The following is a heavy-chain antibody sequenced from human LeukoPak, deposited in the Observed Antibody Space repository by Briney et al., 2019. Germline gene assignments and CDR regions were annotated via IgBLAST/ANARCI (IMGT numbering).Heavy chain of an antibody. Sequence: ASVKVSCKASGGTFSSYAISWVRQAPGQGLEWMGRIIPILGIANYAQKFQGRVTITAGKSTSTAYMELSSLRSEDTAVYYCAVWGGSSTSHYFDYWGQGTLVTVSS. CDR2: IIPILGIA. CDR1: GGTFSSYA. V-gene: IGHV1-69*04. J-gene: IGHJ4*02. CDR3: AVWGGSSTSHYFDY. D-gene: IGHD2-2*01.